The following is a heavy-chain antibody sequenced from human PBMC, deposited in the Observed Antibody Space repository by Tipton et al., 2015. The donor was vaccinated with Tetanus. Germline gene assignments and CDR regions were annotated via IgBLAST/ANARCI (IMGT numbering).Heavy chain of an antibody. D-gene: IGHD3-3*01. V-gene: IGHV4-39*01. CDR1: SVSIADNTNY. J-gene: IGHJ4*02. CDR2: IYSSGDP. Sequence: TLSLTCTVSSVSIADNTNYWGWIRQPPGKGLEWIGSIYSSGDPYSNPSLKSRVTMSVDTSRNQFSLRLSSVTAADTAEYYCARHNSGYFTFFDSWGQGILVTVSS. CDR3: ARHNSGYFTFFDS.